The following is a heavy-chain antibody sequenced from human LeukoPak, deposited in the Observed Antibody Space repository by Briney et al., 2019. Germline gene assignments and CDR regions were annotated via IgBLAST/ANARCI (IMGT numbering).Heavy chain of an antibody. V-gene: IGHV3-9*01. D-gene: IGHD3-22*01. CDR2: NSWNSGSI. CDR1: GFTFDDYA. Sequence: GGSLRLSCAASGFTFDDYAMHSVRQAPGRGLEWVSGNSWNSGSIGYADSVKGRFTISRDNAKNSLYLQMNSLRAEDTALYYCAKDRMESGYYNGFDYWGQGTLVTVSS. J-gene: IGHJ4*02. CDR3: AKDRMESGYYNGFDY.